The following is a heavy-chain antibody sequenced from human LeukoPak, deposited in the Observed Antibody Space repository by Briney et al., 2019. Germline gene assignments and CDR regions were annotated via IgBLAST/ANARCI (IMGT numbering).Heavy chain of an antibody. D-gene: IGHD4-23*01. CDR3: ARALGGGNSVYFDY. J-gene: IGHJ4*02. CDR2: ISGGGGST. CDR1: GFTFTSYS. Sequence: PGGSLRLSCAASGFTFTSYSMNWVRQAPGKGLEWVSTISGGGGSTYYADSVKGRFTISRDNAKNSLYLQMNSLRAEDTAVYYCARALGGGNSVYFDYWGQGTLVTVSS. V-gene: IGHV3-21*04.